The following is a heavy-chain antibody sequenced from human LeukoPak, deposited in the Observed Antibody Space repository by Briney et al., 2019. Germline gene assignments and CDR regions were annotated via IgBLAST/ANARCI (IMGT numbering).Heavy chain of an antibody. CDR1: GGSISSSSYY. D-gene: IGHD3-16*02. CDR2: IYYSGST. CDR3: ARYRQSPSDAFDI. J-gene: IGHJ3*02. Sequence: PSETLSLTCSVSGGSISSSSYYWGWIRQPPGKVLEWIGNIYYSGSTYYNPSLKSRVTIFVDTFKNQFSLKLSSVTAADTAVYYCARYRQSPSDAFDIWGQGTMVTVPS. V-gene: IGHV4-39*01.